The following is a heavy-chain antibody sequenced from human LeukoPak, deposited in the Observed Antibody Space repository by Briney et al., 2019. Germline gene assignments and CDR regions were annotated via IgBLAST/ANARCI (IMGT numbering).Heavy chain of an antibody. J-gene: IGHJ4*02. V-gene: IGHV4-59*12. CDR2: IYYSEST. Sequence: PSETLSLTCTVSGGSISSSYWSWIRQPPGKGLEWIGYIYYSESTNYNPSLKSRVTISVDTSKNQFSLKLSSVTAADTAVYYCAREPGYSSGWQWGQGTLVTVSS. D-gene: IGHD6-19*01. CDR1: GGSISSSY. CDR3: AREPGYSSGWQ.